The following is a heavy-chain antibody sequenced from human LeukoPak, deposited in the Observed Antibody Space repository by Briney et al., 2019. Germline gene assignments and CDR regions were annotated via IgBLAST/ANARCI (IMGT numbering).Heavy chain of an antibody. J-gene: IGHJ5*02. CDR3: ARQNHDIGTNWFDP. CDR1: GDSIRSVHYY. V-gene: IGHV4-39*01. Sequence: SETLSLTCSVSGDSIRSVHYYRGWIRQPPGRGLEWMGSIYVTGSTYYNPSLKSRATIFVDTSKHQFSLRLTSVTAADTAMYFCARQNHDIGTNWFDPWGQGTLVTVSS. D-gene: IGHD3-9*01. CDR2: IYVTGST.